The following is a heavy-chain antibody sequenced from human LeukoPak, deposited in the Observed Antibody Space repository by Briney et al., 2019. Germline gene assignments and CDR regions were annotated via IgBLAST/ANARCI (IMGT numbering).Heavy chain of an antibody. V-gene: IGHV4-34*01. J-gene: IGHJ5*02. CDR1: GGSFSGYY. CDR3: ARVGRTYYDFWSGYYAYNWFDR. CDR2: INHSGST. Sequence: SETLSLTCAVYGGSFSGYYWSWIRQPPGKGLEWIGEINHSGSTNYNPSLKSRVTISVDTSKNQFSLKLSSVTAADTAVYYCARVGRTYYDFWSGYYAYNWFDRWGQGTLVTVSS. D-gene: IGHD3-3*01.